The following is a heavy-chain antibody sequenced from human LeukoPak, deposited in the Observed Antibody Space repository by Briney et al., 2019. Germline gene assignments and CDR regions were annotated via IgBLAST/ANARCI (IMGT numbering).Heavy chain of an antibody. D-gene: IGHD2-2*01. CDR3: ARLVVPAAIRDYYYMDV. Sequence: TSETLSLTCAVYGGSFSGYYWSWIRQPPGKGLEWIGSIYYSGSTYYNPSLKSRVTISVDTSKNQFSLKLSSVTAADTAVYYCARLVVPAAIRDYYYMDVWGKGTTVTVSS. V-gene: IGHV4-34*01. CDR2: IYYSGST. J-gene: IGHJ6*03. CDR1: GGSFSGYY.